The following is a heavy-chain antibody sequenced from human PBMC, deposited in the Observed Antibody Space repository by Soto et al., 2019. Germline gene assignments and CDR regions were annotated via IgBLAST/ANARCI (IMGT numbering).Heavy chain of an antibody. CDR1: GGSISSYY. Sequence: SETLSLTCTVSGGSISSYYWSWIRQPAGKGLEWIGRIYTSGSTNYNPSLKSRVTMSVDTSKNQFSLKLSSVAAADTAVYYCARDRRDTAMVTFWFDPWGQGTLVTVSS. V-gene: IGHV4-4*07. CDR2: IYTSGST. D-gene: IGHD5-18*01. CDR3: ARDRRDTAMVTFWFDP. J-gene: IGHJ5*02.